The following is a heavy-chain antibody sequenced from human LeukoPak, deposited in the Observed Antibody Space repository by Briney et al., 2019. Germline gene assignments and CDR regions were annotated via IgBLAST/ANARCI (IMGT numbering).Heavy chain of an antibody. CDR3: AKDIGSGWYGFDY. D-gene: IGHD6-19*01. J-gene: IGHJ4*02. CDR2: ISWNSGSI. V-gene: IGHV3-9*03. CDR1: GFTFDDYA. Sequence: GRSLRLXCAASGFTFDDYAMHWVRQAPGKGLEWVSGISWNSGSIGYADSVKGRFTISRDNAKNSLYLQMNSLRAEDMALYYCAKDIGSGWYGFDYWGQGTLVTVSS.